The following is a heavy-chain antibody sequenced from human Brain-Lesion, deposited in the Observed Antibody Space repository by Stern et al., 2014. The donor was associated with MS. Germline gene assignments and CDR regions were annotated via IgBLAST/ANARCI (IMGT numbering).Heavy chain of an antibody. D-gene: IGHD5-18*01. J-gene: IGHJ4*02. CDR2: IYSSGST. CDR3: ARETGGYTYGDTDFFDY. V-gene: IGHV4-61*02. CDR1: GDSISSGSFY. Sequence: VQLVESGPGLVKPSQTLSLTCIVSGDSISSGSFYWNWIRQPAGKGLEWIGRIYSSGSTNYNHSLKSRVPFSGDTPKNLFSLKVISMTAADTAVYYCARETGGYTYGDTDFFDYWGQGALVTVSS.